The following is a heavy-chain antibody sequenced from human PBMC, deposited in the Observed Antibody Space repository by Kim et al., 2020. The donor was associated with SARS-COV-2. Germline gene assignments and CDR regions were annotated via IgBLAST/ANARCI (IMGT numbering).Heavy chain of an antibody. CDR2: ITSDGSNK. CDR3: AKTGRGFDY. J-gene: IGHJ4*02. CDR1: GFTFSTYG. V-gene: IGHV3-30*18. Sequence: GGSLRLSCAASGFTFSTYGILWVRQAPGKGLEWVAVITSDGSNKYYADSVKGRFTISRDNSKNTLYLQMNSLKPEDTAVYYCAKTGRGFDYWGQGTLVTVSS. D-gene: IGHD1-26*01.